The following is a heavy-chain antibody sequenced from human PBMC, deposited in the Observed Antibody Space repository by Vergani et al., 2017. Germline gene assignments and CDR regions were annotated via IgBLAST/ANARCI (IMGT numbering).Heavy chain of an antibody. J-gene: IGHJ6*02. CDR1: GGTFSSYV. D-gene: IGHD6-13*01. CDR2: IIPIFGTA. Sequence: QVQLVQSGAEVKKPGSSVTVSCKSSGGTFSSYVISWMRQATGQGLEWMGWIIPIFGTAHYAQKFQGRVTLTADESTSTAYMELSSLGSEDTAVYYCARSRATAGKPHSFGMDVWGQGTTVTVSS. CDR3: ARSRATAGKPHSFGMDV. V-gene: IGHV1-69*13.